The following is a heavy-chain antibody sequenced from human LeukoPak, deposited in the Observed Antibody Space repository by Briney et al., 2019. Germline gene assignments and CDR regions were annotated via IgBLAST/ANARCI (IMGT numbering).Heavy chain of an antibody. CDR1: GGSISSYY. J-gene: IGHJ3*02. V-gene: IGHV4-4*07. CDR3: ARALRQWELNDAFDI. Sequence: PSETLSLTCTVSGGSISSYYWSWIRQPAGKGLEWIGRIYTSGSTNYNPSLKSRVTMSVDTSKNQFSLKLSSVTAADTAVYYCARALRQWELNDAFDIWGQGTMVTVSS. D-gene: IGHD1-26*01. CDR2: IYTSGST.